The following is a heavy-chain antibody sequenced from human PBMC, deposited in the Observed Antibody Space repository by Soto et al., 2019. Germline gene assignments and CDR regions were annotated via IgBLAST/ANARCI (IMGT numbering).Heavy chain of an antibody. CDR1: GGSISSGGYY. CDR3: ARELRFGEDYCGMDV. D-gene: IGHD3-10*01. V-gene: IGHV4-31*03. J-gene: IGHJ6*02. CDR2: IYYSGSI. Sequence: QEQLQESGPGLVKPSQTLSLTCTVSGGSISSGGYYWSWIRQHPGKGLECIGYIYYSGSIYYDQSLKSRVTISVEPSKNQCSLKLSSVTAADTAVYYCARELRFGEDYCGMDVWGQGTTVTVSS.